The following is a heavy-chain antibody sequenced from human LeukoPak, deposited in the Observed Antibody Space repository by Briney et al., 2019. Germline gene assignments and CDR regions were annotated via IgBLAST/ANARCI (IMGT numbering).Heavy chain of an antibody. D-gene: IGHD6-13*01. V-gene: IGHV1-69-2*01. Sequence: ASVKVSCKVSGHTFTDYYMHWVQQAPGKGLEWMGLVDPEDGETIYAEKFQGRVTITADTSTDTAYMELSSLRSEDTAVYYCATPAAGMMSVDYWGQGTLVTVSS. CDR3: ATPAAGMMSVDY. CDR1: GHTFTDYY. J-gene: IGHJ4*02. CDR2: VDPEDGET.